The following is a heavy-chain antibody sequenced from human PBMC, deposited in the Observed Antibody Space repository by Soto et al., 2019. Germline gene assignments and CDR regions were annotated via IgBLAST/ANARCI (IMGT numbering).Heavy chain of an antibody. J-gene: IGHJ5*02. CDR2: IYYTGKT. CDR3: GRDLTSNANCIDP. CDR1: GDYIHVGGYY. D-gene: IGHD2-2*01. Sequence: PSETLSLTCSVSGDYIHVGGYYWTWIRQRPGKGLEWMGYIYYTGKTYYDPSLESRPTMSVDRSKNQFSLRLTSVTAADTAVYFCGRDLTSNANCIDPWGQGTLVTVSS. V-gene: IGHV4-30-4*01.